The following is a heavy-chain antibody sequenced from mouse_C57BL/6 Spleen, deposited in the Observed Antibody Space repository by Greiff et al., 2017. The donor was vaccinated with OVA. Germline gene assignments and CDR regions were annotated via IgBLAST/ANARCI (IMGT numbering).Heavy chain of an antibody. D-gene: IGHD1-1*01. CDR3: ARKRYYGAEFAY. J-gene: IGHJ3*01. CDR2: IWSGGST. V-gene: IGHV2-2*01. CDR1: GFSLTSYG. Sequence: QVHVKQSGPGLVQPSQSLSITCTVSGFSLTSYGVHWVRQSPGKGLEWLGVIWSGGSTDYNAAFISRLSISKDNSKSQVFFKMNSLQADDTAIYYCARKRYYGAEFAYWGQGTLVTVSA.